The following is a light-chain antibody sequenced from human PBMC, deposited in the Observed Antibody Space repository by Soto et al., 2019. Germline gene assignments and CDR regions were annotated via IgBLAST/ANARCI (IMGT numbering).Light chain of an antibody. J-gene: IGKJ1*01. CDR3: HQYGASPWT. Sequence: EIVLTQSPGTLSLSPLERSTLSFISIQSVSSSYLAWYQQKPGQAPRLLIYGVSTRATGTPDRFSASGSATEFTLNINRLEPEDFAVYYCHQYGASPWTFGQGTKVDIK. V-gene: IGKV3-20*01. CDR2: GVS. CDR1: QSVSSSY.